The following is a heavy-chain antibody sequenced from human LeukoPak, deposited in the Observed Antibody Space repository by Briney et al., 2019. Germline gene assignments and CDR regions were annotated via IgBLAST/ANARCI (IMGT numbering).Heavy chain of an antibody. CDR1: GGSISSYY. D-gene: IGHD6-13*01. Sequence: SETLSLTCTVSGGSISSYYWSWIRQPAGKGLEWIGRIYTSGSTSYNPSLKSRVTMSVDTSKNQFSLKLSSVTAADTAVYYCARGPRIAAAGYYFDYWGQGTLVTVSS. J-gene: IGHJ4*02. CDR2: IYTSGST. V-gene: IGHV4-4*07. CDR3: ARGPRIAAAGYYFDY.